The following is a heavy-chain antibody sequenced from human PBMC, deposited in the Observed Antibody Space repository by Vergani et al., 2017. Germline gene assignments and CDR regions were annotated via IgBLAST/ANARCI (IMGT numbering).Heavy chain of an antibody. Sequence: QITLKESGRTLVKPTQTLTLTCSFSGFSLSSDGVGVAWIRQPPGKAPAWLAIVYWNGDKRYNPALKSRLTITKATSKNQVFLTLTNMDPVDTATYYCAHSRNYSYVFDFWGQGTLVPVSS. CDR2: VYWNGDK. CDR3: AHSRNYSYVFDF. CDR1: GFSLSSDGVG. D-gene: IGHD3-10*02. V-gene: IGHV2-5*01. J-gene: IGHJ4*02.